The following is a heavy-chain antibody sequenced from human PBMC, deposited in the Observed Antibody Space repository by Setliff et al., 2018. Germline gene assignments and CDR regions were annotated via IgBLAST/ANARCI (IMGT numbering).Heavy chain of an antibody. Sequence: PSETVSLTCTVSGGSISSHYWSWIRQPPGKGLEWIGSIYYSGSTNYNPSLKSRVTISVDTSKNQFSLKLSSVTAADTAVYYCARGPRYYYGSGSYSTDWGQGTLVTVSS. CDR1: GGSISSHY. V-gene: IGHV4-59*11. CDR3: ARGPRYYYGSGSYSTD. CDR2: IYYSGST. D-gene: IGHD3-10*01. J-gene: IGHJ4*02.